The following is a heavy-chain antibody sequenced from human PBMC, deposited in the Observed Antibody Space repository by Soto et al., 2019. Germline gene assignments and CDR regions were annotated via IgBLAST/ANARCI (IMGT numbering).Heavy chain of an antibody. V-gene: IGHV1-24*01. D-gene: IGHD3-22*01. J-gene: IGHJ3*01. Sequence: QVQLVQSGAEVKKPGASVKVSCRVSGRTISELSIHWVRQAPGKGLEWMGGFHPDNDEVVYAQTFQGRVTLTEDTSTDTASMELTSLRSEDTAVYYCAAGVVMTHDAFDVWGQGTRVTVAS. CDR1: GRTISELS. CDR2: FHPDNDEV. CDR3: AAGVVMTHDAFDV.